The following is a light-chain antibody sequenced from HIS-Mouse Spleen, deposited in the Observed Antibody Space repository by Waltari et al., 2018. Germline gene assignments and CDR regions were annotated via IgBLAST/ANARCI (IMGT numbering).Light chain of an antibody. CDR3: QVWDSSSDHVV. J-gene: IGLJ2*01. CDR2: DDS. Sequence: SYVLTQPPSASVAPGKTARITCGGNNMGSKTVHWYQQQPGQAPVLVVYDDSDRPPGIPERFSGSNSGNTATLTISRVEAGDEADYYCQVWDSSSDHVVFGGGTKLTVL. V-gene: IGLV3-21*03. CDR1: NMGSKT.